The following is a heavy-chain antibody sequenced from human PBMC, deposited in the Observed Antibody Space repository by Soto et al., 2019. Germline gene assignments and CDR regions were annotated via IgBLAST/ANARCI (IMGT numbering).Heavy chain of an antibody. V-gene: IGHV1-18*01. CDR3: ARDPYHVLMVNAPNLYGMDV. CDR2: ISTYNGNT. D-gene: IGHD2-8*01. CDR1: GYTFTTYD. Sequence: ASVKVSCKASGYTFTTYDISWVRPAPGQGLEWMGRISTYNGNTNYPQSLQGRLTMTTDTSTTTAYMELRSLRSDDTAVCYCARDPYHVLMVNAPNLYGMDVWGQGTTVTVSS. J-gene: IGHJ6*02.